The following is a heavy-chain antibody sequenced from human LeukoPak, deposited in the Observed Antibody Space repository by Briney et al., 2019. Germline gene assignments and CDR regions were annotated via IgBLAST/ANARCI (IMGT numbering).Heavy chain of an antibody. J-gene: IGHJ4*02. V-gene: IGHV5-51*01. CDR3: ARRYYDSSGYYYFDY. CDR2: IYPGDSDP. CDR1: EYSFSNYW. D-gene: IGHD3-22*01. Sequence: GESLKISSKCSEYSFSNYWIGVVRQMGGKVLWMVGIIYPGDSDPSYSPSLQGQVAISADKSLSPAYLQWSSLKASDTAMYYCARRYYDSSGYYYFDYWGQGTLVTVSS.